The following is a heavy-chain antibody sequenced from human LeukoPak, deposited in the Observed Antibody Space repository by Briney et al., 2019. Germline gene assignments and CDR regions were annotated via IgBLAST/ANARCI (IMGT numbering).Heavy chain of an antibody. J-gene: IGHJ4*02. V-gene: IGHV3-74*01. CDR3: ARDRPGNTAIDY. CDR2: IHSDARST. D-gene: IGHD5-18*01. Sequence: GGSLRLSCAASGFTFSTYWMHWVHQAPGKGLVWVSRIHSDARSTSYADSVNGRFTISRDNAKNTLYLQMNSLRAEDTAVYYCARDRPGNTAIDYWGQGTLVTVSS. CDR1: GFTFSTYW.